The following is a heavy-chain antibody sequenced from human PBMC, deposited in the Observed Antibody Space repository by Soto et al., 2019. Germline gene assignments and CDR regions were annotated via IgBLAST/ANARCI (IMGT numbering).Heavy chain of an antibody. J-gene: IGHJ6*02. CDR2: IDVGSANA. Sequence: SVKVSCKTSGFTFSSSAVHWVRQARGHRLQWIGWIDVGSANANYAQMLQERVTISRDMSTSTAYMELSSLRPEDTAVYYCATLPSIVFGVGGYYYYYGMDVWG. D-gene: IGHD3-10*02. V-gene: IGHV1-58*01. CDR1: GFTFSSSA. CDR3: ATLPSIVFGVGGYYYYYGMDV.